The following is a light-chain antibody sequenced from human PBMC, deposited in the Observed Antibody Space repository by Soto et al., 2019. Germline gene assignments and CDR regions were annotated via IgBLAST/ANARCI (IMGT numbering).Light chain of an antibody. Sequence: QSALTQPPSASGSPGQSVAISFTGTSSDVGGYNYVSWYHQHPGKAPKLMIYEVNKRPSGVPDRFSGPKSGNTASLTVSGLQAEDEADYYCSSYAGSSNVFGTGTKLTVL. J-gene: IGLJ1*01. CDR1: SSDVGGYNY. CDR2: EVN. CDR3: SSYAGSSNV. V-gene: IGLV2-8*01.